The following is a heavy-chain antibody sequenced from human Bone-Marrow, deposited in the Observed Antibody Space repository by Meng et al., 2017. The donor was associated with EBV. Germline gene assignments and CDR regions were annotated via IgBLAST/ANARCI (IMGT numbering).Heavy chain of an antibody. J-gene: IGHJ4*02. CDR1: GGSISSGGYS. V-gene: IGHV4-30-2*01. Sequence: QPQRQESGSGLVKPSQTLSLTCAVSGGSISSGGYSWSWIRQPPGKGLEWIGYIYHSGSTYYNPSLKSRVTISVDRSKNQFSLKLSSVTAADTAVYYCARVVARSYFDYWGQGTLVTVSS. CDR3: ARVVARSYFDY. CDR2: IYHSGST.